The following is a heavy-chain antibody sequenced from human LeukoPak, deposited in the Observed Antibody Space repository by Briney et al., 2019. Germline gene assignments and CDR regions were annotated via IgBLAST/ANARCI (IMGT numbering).Heavy chain of an antibody. Sequence: SQTLSLTCTVSGGSISSGGYYWSWIRQHPGKGLEWIGYIYYSGNTYYNPSLKSRVTISVDTSKNQFSLKLSSVTAADTAVYYCARYSDYDSSGLDYWGQGTLVTVSS. CDR1: GGSISSGGYY. V-gene: IGHV4-31*03. J-gene: IGHJ4*02. D-gene: IGHD3-22*01. CDR2: IYYSGNT. CDR3: ARYSDYDSSGLDY.